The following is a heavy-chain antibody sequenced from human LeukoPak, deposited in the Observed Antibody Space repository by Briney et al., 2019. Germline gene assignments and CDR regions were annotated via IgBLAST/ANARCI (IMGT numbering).Heavy chain of an antibody. CDR3: ATEPSYYYDSSAGHDYFDN. V-gene: IGHV3-11*01. CDR2: ISSSGSTI. Sequence: GGSLRLSCAASGFTFSDYYMSWIRQAPGKGLEWVSYISSSGSTIYYADSVKGRFTISRDNAKNSLYLQMSSLRAEDTAVYYCATEPSYYYDSSAGHDYFDNWGQGTLVTVSS. J-gene: IGHJ4*02. CDR1: GFTFSDYY. D-gene: IGHD3-22*01.